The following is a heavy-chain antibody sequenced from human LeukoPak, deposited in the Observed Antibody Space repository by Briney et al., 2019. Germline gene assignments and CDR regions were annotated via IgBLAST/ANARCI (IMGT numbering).Heavy chain of an antibody. Sequence: GGSLRLSCAASGFTFSSYEMNWVRQAPGKGLEWVSYISSSGSTIYYADSVKGRFTISRDNSKNTLYLQMDSLRVEDTAVYHCVRKSAHGDNAGHWGQGTLVTVSS. CDR1: GFTFSSYE. CDR3: VRKSAHGDNAGH. D-gene: IGHD4-17*01. J-gene: IGHJ4*02. V-gene: IGHV3-48*03. CDR2: ISSSGSTI.